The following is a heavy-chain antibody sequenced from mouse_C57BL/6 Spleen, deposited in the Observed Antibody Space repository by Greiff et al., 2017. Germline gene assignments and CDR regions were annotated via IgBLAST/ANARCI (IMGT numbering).Heavy chain of an antibody. CDR2: ISSGSSTI. CDR1: GFTFSDYG. V-gene: IGHV5-17*01. D-gene: IGHD1-1*01. J-gene: IGHJ4*01. CDR3: AKITTNAMDY. Sequence: EVQLQESGGGLVKPGGSLKLSCAASGFTFSDYGMHWVRQAPEKGLEWVAYISSGSSTIYYADTVKGRFTISRDNAKNTLFLQMTSLRSEDTAMYYCAKITTNAMDYWGQGTSVTVSS.